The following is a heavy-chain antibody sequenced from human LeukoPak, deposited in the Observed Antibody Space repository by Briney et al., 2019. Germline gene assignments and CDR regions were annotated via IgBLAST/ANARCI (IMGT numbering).Heavy chain of an antibody. J-gene: IGHJ5*02. V-gene: IGHV4-34*01. Sequence: SETLSLTCAVYGGPFRGFFWSWIRQAPGKGLEWTGEVSHSGSSNYNPSLKSRINISLDTSKSQFSLRLTSVTAADTAVYYCARGIFYGGRNQYIWLDLWGQGTLVTVSS. CDR2: VSHSGSS. CDR3: ARGIFYGGRNQYIWLDL. D-gene: IGHD4-23*01. CDR1: GGPFRGFF.